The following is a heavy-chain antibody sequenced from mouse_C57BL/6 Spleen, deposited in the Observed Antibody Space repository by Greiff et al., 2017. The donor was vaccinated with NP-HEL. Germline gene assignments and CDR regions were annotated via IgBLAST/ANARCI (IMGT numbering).Heavy chain of an antibody. CDR3: AKNSFITTVPYWYFDV. V-gene: IGHV2-3*01. CDR2: IWGDGST. CDR1: GFSLTSYG. D-gene: IGHD1-1*01. J-gene: IGHJ1*03. Sequence: VHLVESGPGLVAPSQSLSITCTVSGFSLTSYGVSWVRQPPGKGLEWLGVIWGDGSTNYHSALISRLSISKDNSKSQVFLKLNSLQTDDTATYYCAKNSFITTVPYWYFDVWGTGTTVTVSS.